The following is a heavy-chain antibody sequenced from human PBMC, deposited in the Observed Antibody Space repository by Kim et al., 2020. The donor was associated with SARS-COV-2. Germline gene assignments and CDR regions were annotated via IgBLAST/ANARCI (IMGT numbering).Heavy chain of an antibody. J-gene: IGHJ4*02. D-gene: IGHD3-3*01. CDR1: GGSISSGDYY. CDR2: IYYSGST. CDR3: AAVIPRFYAMTGPFDY. Sequence: SETLSLTCTVSGGSISSGDYYWSWIRQPPGKGLEWIGYIYYSGSTYYNPSLKSRVTISVDTSKNQFSLKLSSVTAADTAVYYCAAVIPRFYAMTGPFDYWGQGTLVTVSS. V-gene: IGHV4-30-4*01.